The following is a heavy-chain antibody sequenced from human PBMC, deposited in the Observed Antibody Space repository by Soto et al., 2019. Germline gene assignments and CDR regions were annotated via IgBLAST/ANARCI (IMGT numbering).Heavy chain of an antibody. J-gene: IGHJ4*02. V-gene: IGHV3-15*01. Sequence: EVQLVESGGGLVKPGGSLRLSCAASGFTFTNAWMSWVRQAPGKGLEWVGRIKSKTDGGTTDYAAPVKGRFTISRDDSKTTLYRKRNSLKPGDTAVYYCPPDRTAYGGQGTLVTVSS. CDR3: PPDRTAY. CDR1: GFTFTNAW. D-gene: IGHD1-1*01. CDR2: IKSKTDGGTT.